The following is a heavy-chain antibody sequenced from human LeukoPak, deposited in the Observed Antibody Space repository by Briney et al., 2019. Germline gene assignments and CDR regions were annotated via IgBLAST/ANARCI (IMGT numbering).Heavy chain of an antibody. Sequence: GGSLRLSCAASGFTFSSYSMNWVSQAPGKGLEWVSSISSSSSYIYYADSVKGRFTISRDNAKNSLYLQMNSLRAEDTAVYYCARVRDYYYYYGMHVWGQGTTVTVSS. CDR2: ISSSSSYI. J-gene: IGHJ6*02. CDR1: GFTFSSYS. V-gene: IGHV3-21*01. CDR3: ARVRDYYYYYGMHV.